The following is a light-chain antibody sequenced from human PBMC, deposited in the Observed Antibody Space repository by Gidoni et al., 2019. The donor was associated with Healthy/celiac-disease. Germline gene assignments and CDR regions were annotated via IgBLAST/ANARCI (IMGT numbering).Light chain of an antibody. V-gene: IGLV1-40*01. J-gene: IGLJ1*01. CDR2: GNS. CDR1: SSNIGAGYD. Sequence: SSSNIGAGYDVQWYQQLPGTAPKLLIYGNSNRPSGVPDRFSGSKSGTSASLAITGLQAEDEADYYCQSYDSSLSGYVFGTGTKVTVL. CDR3: QSYDSSLSGYV.